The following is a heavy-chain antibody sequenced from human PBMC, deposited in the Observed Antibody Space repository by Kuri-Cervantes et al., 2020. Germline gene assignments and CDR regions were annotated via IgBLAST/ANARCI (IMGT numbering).Heavy chain of an antibody. CDR3: ARGHELLWFGEPIWGDAFDI. D-gene: IGHD3-10*01. CDR1: GESFSDYY. V-gene: IGHV4-34*01. J-gene: IGHJ3*02. CDR2: INHSGST. Sequence: SETLSLTCAVYGESFSDYYWSWIRQPPGKGLEWIGEINHSGSTNYNPSLKSRVTISVDTSKNQFSLKLSSVTAADTAVYYCARGHELLWFGEPIWGDAFDIWGQGTMVTVSS.